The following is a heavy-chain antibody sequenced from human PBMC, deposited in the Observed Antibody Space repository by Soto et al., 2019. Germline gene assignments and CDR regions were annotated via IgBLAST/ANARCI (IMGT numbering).Heavy chain of an antibody. D-gene: IGHD3-10*01. V-gene: IGHV3-21*01. CDR2: ISSSSTYI. CDR1: GFTFSSYS. J-gene: IGHJ5*02. Sequence: EVQLVESGGGLVKPGGSLRLSCAASGFTFSSYSMNWVRQAPGKGLEWVSSISSSSTYIYYADSVQGRFTISNDNAKNSLYLQMNSLRAGDTAVYYCVRDLYYYYHWVDPWGQGTLVTVSS. CDR3: VRDLYYYYHWVDP.